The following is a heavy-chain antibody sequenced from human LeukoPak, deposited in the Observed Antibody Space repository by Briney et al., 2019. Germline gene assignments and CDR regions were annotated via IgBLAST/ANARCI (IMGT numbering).Heavy chain of an antibody. Sequence: SVKVSCKASGGTFSSYAISWVRQAPGQGLEWMGRIIPILGIANYAQKFQGRVTITADKSTSTAYMELSSLRSEDTAVYYCARGHLGDYQDYWGQGTLVTVSS. D-gene: IGHD4-17*01. CDR2: IIPILGIA. V-gene: IGHV1-69*04. CDR3: ARGHLGDYQDY. CDR1: GGTFSSYA. J-gene: IGHJ4*02.